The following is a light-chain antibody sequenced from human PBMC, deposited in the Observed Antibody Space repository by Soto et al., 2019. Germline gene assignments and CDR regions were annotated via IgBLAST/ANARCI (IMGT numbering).Light chain of an antibody. Sequence: EIVLTQSPGTLSLSPGERATLSCRASQSVTSSYLAWYQQKPGQAPRLLIYRASSRATGIPDRSSGSGSGTDFTLTISRLEPEDFTVYYCQQYGSSPAFGGATKVEIK. CDR3: QQYGSSPA. V-gene: IGKV3-20*01. J-gene: IGKJ4*01. CDR2: RAS. CDR1: QSVTSSY.